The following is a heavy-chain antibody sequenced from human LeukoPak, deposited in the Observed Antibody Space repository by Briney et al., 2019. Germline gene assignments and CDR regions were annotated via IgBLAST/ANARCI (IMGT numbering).Heavy chain of an antibody. CDR3: ARKVVSTVNTMSGFDI. CDR1: GFSLSSYG. Sequence: QSGGSLRLSCAASGFSLSSYGMNWVRQAPGKGLEWISYISATDSPMFYADSVRGRFTISRDNAENSLYLHMNSLRAEDTAVYYCARKVVSTVNTMSGFDIWGQGTVVTVSS. D-gene: IGHD4-17*01. CDR2: ISATDSPM. V-gene: IGHV3-48*03. J-gene: IGHJ3*02.